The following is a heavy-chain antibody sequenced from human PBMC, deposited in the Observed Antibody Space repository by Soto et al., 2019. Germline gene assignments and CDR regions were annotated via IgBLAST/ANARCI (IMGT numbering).Heavy chain of an antibody. CDR2: IYYSGSP. CDR3: ARSLYSGGWVKTFDI. J-gene: IGHJ3*02. V-gene: IGHV4-59*01. D-gene: IGHD6-19*01. Sequence: SETLSLSCTVSGGSISNYFWNWIRQPPGKGLEWIGSIYYSGSPNGNPSLKSRVTISVDTSRSQFSLNLNSVTAADTAVYYCARSLYSGGWVKTFDIWGQGTMVTVSS. CDR1: GGSISNYF.